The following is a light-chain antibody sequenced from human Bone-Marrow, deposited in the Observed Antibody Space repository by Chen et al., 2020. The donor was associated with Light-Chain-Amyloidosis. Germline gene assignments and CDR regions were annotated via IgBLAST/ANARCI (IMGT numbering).Light chain of an antibody. CDR1: NIGSTR. CDR2: GDS. V-gene: IGLV3-21*02. CDR3: QVWDRSSDRSV. J-gene: IGLJ3*02. Sequence: SYVLTPPSSVPVAPGQTATIARGGNNIGSTRVHWYQQKPVPAPLLVVYGDSDRPSGIPDRLSGSNSGNSATLTISRVEAGDEADYYCQVWDRSSDRSVFGGGTKLTVL.